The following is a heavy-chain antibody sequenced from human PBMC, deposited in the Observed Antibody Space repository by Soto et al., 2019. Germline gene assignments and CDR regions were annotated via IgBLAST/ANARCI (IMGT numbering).Heavy chain of an antibody. CDR1: GGSISSGGYS. CDR2: IYDSENT. J-gene: IGHJ4*02. Sequence: PSETLSLTCAVSGGSISSGGYSWSWIRQPPGKGLEWIGYIYDSENTYYNPSLKSRVTISVDTSKNQFSLRLTSVTAADTAVYYCATHPPYGPLDHWGQGTLVTVSS. CDR3: ATHPPYGPLDH. D-gene: IGHD4-17*01. V-gene: IGHV4-30-2*03.